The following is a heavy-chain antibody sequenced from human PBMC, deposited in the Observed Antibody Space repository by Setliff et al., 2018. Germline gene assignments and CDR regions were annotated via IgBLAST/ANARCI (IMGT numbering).Heavy chain of an antibody. CDR2: SSSTGRYT. V-gene: IGHV3-21*01. CDR1: GFTFSAYS. Sequence: GGSLRLSCAASGFTFSAYSMNWVRQAPGKGLEWVSSSSSTGRYTFYADSVRGRFTISRDNAQKTLYLHMNNLRAEDTAVFYCVPGRGSWGQGALVTVSS. D-gene: IGHD6-25*01. CDR3: VPGRGS. J-gene: IGHJ5*02.